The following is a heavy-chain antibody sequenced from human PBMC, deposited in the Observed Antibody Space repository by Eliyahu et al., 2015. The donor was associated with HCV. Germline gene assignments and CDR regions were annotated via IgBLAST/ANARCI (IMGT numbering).Heavy chain of an antibody. Sequence: HVQLQESGPGLVKPSQTLSLTCTVSGGSLSSSTYYWSWIRQPAGKGLEWIGRIYTNESTNYNPSLKXRVTMSVDTSKNQFSLRLSSVTAADTAVYYCARDSYDFWSGYHMYWGQGTLVTVSS. CDR1: GGSLSSSTYY. CDR2: IYTNEST. CDR3: ARDSYDFWSGYHMY. V-gene: IGHV4-61*02. D-gene: IGHD3-3*01. J-gene: IGHJ4*02.